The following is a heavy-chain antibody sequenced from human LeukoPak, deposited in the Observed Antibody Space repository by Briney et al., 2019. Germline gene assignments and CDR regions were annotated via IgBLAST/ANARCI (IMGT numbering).Heavy chain of an antibody. J-gene: IGHJ4*02. Sequence: PSETLSLTCTVSGGSISSHYWSWVRQPPGKGLEWIGYIYYSGRTKYNPSLKSRVTISVDTSKNQFSLKPSSVTAADTAVYYCARVGGGQQLVASPLYYFDYWGQGTLVTVSS. V-gene: IGHV4-59*11. CDR2: IYYSGRT. CDR1: GGSISSHY. CDR3: ARVGGGQQLVASPLYYFDY. D-gene: IGHD6-13*01.